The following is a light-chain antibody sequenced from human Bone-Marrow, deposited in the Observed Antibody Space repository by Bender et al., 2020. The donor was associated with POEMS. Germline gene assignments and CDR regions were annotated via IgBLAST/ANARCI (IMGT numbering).Light chain of an antibody. CDR3: CSYAANNNLI. CDR2: QDS. J-gene: IGLJ2*01. Sequence: SYELTQPPSVSVSPGQTASITCSGDKLGDKYACWYQQKPGQSPVLVIYQDSKRPSGIPERFSGSNSGNTATLTISGTQAMDEADYYCCSYAANNNLIFGGGTKLTVV. V-gene: IGLV3-1*01. CDR1: KLGDKY.